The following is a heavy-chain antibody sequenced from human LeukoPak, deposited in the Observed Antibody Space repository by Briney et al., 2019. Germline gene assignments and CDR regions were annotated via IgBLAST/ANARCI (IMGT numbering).Heavy chain of an antibody. CDR1: GFTFSIYW. V-gene: IGHV3-7*01. J-gene: IGHJ4*02. CDR3: AKGGDGYNYYFDY. D-gene: IGHD5-24*01. Sequence: GGSLRLSCAASGFTFSIYWMSWVRQAPGKGLEWVANIDQDGREKSFVDSVKGRFSISRDNAKNIVYLQMNSLRAEDTAVYYCAKGGDGYNYYFDYWGQETLVTVSS. CDR2: IDQDGREK.